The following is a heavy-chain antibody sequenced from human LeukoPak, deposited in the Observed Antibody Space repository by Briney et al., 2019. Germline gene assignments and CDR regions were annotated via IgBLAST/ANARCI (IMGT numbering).Heavy chain of an antibody. CDR1: GYSFTSYG. CDR3: ARGPSRPPASLDY. V-gene: IGHV1-69*05. Sequence: SVKVSCKASGYSFTSYGISWVRQAPGQGLEWMGWISPIFGTANYAQKFQGRVTITTDESTSTAYMELSSLRSEDTAVYYCARGPSRPPASLDYWGQGTLVTVSS. J-gene: IGHJ4*02. CDR2: ISPIFGTA.